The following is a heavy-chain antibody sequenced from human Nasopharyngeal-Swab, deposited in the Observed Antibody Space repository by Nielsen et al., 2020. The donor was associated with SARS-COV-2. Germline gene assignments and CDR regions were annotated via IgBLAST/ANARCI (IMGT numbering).Heavy chain of an antibody. CDR1: GFSFSSYA. CDR3: ARRALQDYYFDY. V-gene: IGHV3-30*04. J-gene: IGHJ4*02. Sequence: GESLKISCAASGFSFSSYAMHWVRQAPGKELEWVAVASSDGRNKYYADSVKGRFTVSRDNSKNTLYLQMNSLRAEDTAVYYCARRALQDYYFDYWGQGTLVTVSS. CDR2: ASSDGRNK.